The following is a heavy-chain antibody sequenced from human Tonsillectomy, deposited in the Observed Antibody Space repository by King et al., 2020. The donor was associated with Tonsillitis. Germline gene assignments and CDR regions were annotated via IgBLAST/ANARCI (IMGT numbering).Heavy chain of an antibody. CDR1: GFTFDDYA. D-gene: IGHD6-13*01. CDR3: AKDAGYSSTCAPVYMDV. V-gene: IGHV3-43*02. Sequence: VQLVESGGGVVQPGGSLRLSCAASGFTFDDYAMHWVRQAPGKGLEWVSLISGDGGRTYYADSVKGRFTISRDNSKTSLYLQMNSLRTEDTALYYCAKDAGYSSTCAPVYMDVWGKGTTVTVSS. CDR2: ISGDGGRT. J-gene: IGHJ6*03.